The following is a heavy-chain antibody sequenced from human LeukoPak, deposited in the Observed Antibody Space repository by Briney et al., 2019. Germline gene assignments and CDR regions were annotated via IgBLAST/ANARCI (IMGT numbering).Heavy chain of an antibody. CDR3: VRDVWGDRDGFFDR. D-gene: IGHD5-24*01. J-gene: IGHJ4*02. Sequence: GGSLRLSCAASGYTFSSYWMHWVRQVPGKGLLWVARINSDGRSASYAESVKGRFTISRDNAKNTPYLQMNSLRAEDTAVYFCVRDVWGDRDGFFDRWGQGTLVTVSS. CDR2: INSDGRSA. V-gene: IGHV3-74*01. CDR1: GYTFSSYW.